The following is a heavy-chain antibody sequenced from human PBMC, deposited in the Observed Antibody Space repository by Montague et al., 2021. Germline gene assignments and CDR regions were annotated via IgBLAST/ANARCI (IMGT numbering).Heavy chain of an antibody. D-gene: IGHD3-10*01. CDR3: ARDTWFRENLSSLYYYGIDV. CDR2: INHSVDA. V-gene: IGHV4-34*01. Sequence: SETLSLTYGVYGGPFSGYFWTWIRQPPGKGLEWVGEINHSVDANYNPSLESRVTMTVDTSKRQFSLRLTSLTAADTAIYYCARDTWFRENLSSLYYYGIDVWGQGTTVTVSS. CDR1: GGPFSGYF. J-gene: IGHJ6*02.